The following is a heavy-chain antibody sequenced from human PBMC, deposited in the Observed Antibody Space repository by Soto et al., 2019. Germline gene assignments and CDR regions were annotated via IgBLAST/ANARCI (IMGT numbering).Heavy chain of an antibody. V-gene: IGHV1-46*03. D-gene: IGHD2-21*01. Sequence: QVQLVQSGAEVKKPGASVKVSCKASGYTFTSYYMHWVRQAPGQGLEGMGIINPSGGSTSYAQKFQGRVTMTRDTSTSTVYMELSSLRSEDTAVYYCARAGGGDLAFDYWGQGTLVTVSS. CDR2: INPSGGST. J-gene: IGHJ4*02. CDR3: ARAGGGDLAFDY. CDR1: GYTFTSYY.